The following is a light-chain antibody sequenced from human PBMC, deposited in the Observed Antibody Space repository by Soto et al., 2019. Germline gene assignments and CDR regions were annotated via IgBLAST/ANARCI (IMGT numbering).Light chain of an antibody. CDR3: QQSYSTPPFT. V-gene: IGKV1-39*01. CDR1: QSISSY. Sequence: DIQMTQSPSSLSASVGDRVTITCRASQSISSYLNWYQQKPGKAPKLLIYAASRLQSGVPSRFSGSGSGTDFTLTISSLQPEDFGTYYCQQSYSTPPFTFGPGTKVDIK. CDR2: AAS. J-gene: IGKJ3*01.